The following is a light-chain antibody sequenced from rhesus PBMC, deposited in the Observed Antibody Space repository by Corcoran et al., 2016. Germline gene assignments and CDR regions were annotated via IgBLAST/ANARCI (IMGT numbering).Light chain of an antibody. CDR2: KAS. J-gene: IGKJ2*01. Sequence: DIQMTQSPSSLSASVGDRVTITCRTSENVNNYLNWYQQKPGKAPKLLIYKASTLQSGVPSRFSGSGYGTDYTFTISSLQSEHVATYYCQHNYGTPHSFGQGTKVEIK. CDR3: QHNYGTPHS. CDR1: ENVNNY. V-gene: IGKV1-74*01.